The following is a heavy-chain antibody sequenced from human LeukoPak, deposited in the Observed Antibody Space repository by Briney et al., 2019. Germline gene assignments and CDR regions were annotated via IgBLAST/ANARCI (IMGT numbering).Heavy chain of an antibody. CDR1: GFTFSTYG. CDR3: ARAVGPLDF. J-gene: IGHJ3*01. Sequence: PGGSLRLSCAASGFTFSTYGMHWVRQAPGKGLEWVAVIWYDGSIKYYGDSVKGRFTISRDNSKNTLYLQMNGLRAEDTAMYYCARAVGPLDFWGPGTLVIVSS. CDR2: IWYDGSIK. V-gene: IGHV3-33*01.